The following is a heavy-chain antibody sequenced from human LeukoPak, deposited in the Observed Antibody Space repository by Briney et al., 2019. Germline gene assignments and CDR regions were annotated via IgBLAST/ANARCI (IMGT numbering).Heavy chain of an antibody. CDR3: ARDPGSGHFDY. J-gene: IGHJ4*02. Sequence: GGSLRLSCAASGFAFSTYAMHWVRQAPGKGLEWVAVISYDGSNKYYADSVKGRFTISRDNSKNTLYLQMNSLRAEDTAVYYCARDPGSGHFDYWGQGTLVTVSS. D-gene: IGHD6-19*01. V-gene: IGHV3-30*04. CDR1: GFAFSTYA. CDR2: ISYDGSNK.